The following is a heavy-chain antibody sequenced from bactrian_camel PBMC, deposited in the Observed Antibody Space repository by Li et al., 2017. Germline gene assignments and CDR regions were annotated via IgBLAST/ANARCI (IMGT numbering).Heavy chain of an antibody. CDR3: AADVVLSHIEFNMIRTANY. V-gene: IGHV3S54*01. CDR2: IHTAGSTA. Sequence: QLVESGGGSVQAGGSLTLSCSASGRTLSNTYMGWFRQPPGKQREGVAAIHTAGSTAYYADSVKGRFTISRDNANYTLYLQMNSLKPEDTAMYYCAADVVLSHIEFNMIRTANYWGQGTQVTVS. D-gene: IGHD3*01. CDR1: GRTLSNTY. J-gene: IGHJ4*01.